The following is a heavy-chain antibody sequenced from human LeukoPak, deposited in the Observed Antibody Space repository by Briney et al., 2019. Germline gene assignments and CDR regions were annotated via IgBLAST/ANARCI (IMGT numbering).Heavy chain of an antibody. Sequence: PGGSLRLSCAASGFIVSTNYMNWVRQAPGKGLEWVSVVYMGGTTYYADSVKGRFTISRDSTKNTIYLQMNNLRAEDTAVYYCARGLLRDGYTYTYSFDYWGQGALVTVSS. CDR1: GFIVSTNY. CDR2: VYMGGTT. D-gene: IGHD5-18*01. J-gene: IGHJ4*02. V-gene: IGHV3-66*01. CDR3: ARGLLRDGYTYTYSFDY.